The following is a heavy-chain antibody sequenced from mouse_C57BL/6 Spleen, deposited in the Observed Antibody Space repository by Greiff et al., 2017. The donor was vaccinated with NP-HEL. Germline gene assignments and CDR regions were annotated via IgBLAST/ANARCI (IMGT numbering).Heavy chain of an antibody. V-gene: IGHV1-55*01. CDR2: IYPGSGST. CDR1: GYTFTSYW. J-gene: IGHJ3*01. CDR3: TRLSDYVWFAY. Sequence: VQLQQPGAELVKPGASVKMSCKASGYTFTSYWITWVKQRPGQGLEWIGDIYPGSGSTNYNEKFKSKATLPVDTSYSTAYMQLSSLPSEDSAVNYCTRLSDYVWFAYWGQGTLVTVSA. D-gene: IGHD2-4*01.